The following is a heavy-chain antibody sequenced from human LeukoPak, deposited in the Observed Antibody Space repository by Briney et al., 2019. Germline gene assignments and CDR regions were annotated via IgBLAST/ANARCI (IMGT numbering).Heavy chain of an antibody. CDR2: ICTSSSNT. V-gene: IGHV3-48*04. CDR3: ARDTKYAFDN. Sequence: GGSLRPSCAASGFTLSSYSMSWVRGAPGRGGEWVSYICTSSSNTYYADSVKGRFTISRDNAKNSLYLQMNSLRAEDTAVYYCARDTKYAFDNWGQGTLVTVSS. CDR1: GFTLSSYS. D-gene: IGHD2-2*01. J-gene: IGHJ4*02.